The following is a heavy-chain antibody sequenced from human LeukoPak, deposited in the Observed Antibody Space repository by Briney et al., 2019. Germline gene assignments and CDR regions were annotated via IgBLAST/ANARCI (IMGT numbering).Heavy chain of an antibody. CDR3: ARDQEGLVGALGAFDI. CDR1: GGSFSGYY. J-gene: IGHJ3*02. Sequence: PSETLSLTCAVYGGSFSGYYWSWIRQPAGKGLEWIGRIYTSGSTNYNPSLKSRVTMSVDTSKNQFSLKLSSVTAADTAVYYCARDQEGLVGALGAFDIWGQGTMVTVSS. CDR2: IYTSGST. D-gene: IGHD1-26*01. V-gene: IGHV4-4*07.